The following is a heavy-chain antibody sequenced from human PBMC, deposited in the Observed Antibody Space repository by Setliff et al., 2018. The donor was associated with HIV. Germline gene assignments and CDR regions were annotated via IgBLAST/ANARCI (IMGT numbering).Heavy chain of an antibody. CDR3: ARGLYYYGSGSYTPFDY. CDR2: IYTSGST. J-gene: IGHJ4*02. CDR1: GGSISSYY. D-gene: IGHD3-10*01. V-gene: IGHV4-4*08. Sequence: ASETLSLTCTVSGGSISSYYWSWIRQPPGKGLEWIGYIYTSGSTNYNASLKSRVTISVDTSKNQFSLKLSSMTAADTAVYYCARGLYYYGSGSYTPFDYWGQGTLVTVSS.